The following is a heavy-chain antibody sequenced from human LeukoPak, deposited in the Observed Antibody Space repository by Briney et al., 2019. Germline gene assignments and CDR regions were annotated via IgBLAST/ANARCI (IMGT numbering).Heavy chain of an antibody. J-gene: IGHJ3*02. CDR1: GYTFTSYD. CDR3: SRTKADHDTFDI. Sequence: SVKVSCKASGYTFTSYDINGVRQATGQGLEWMGWMNPNSGNTGYAQKFQGRVTMTRNTSISTAYMELSSLRSEDTAVYYCSRTKADHDTFDIWGQGTMVTVSS. V-gene: IGHV1-8*01. CDR2: MNPNSGNT. D-gene: IGHD2-8*01.